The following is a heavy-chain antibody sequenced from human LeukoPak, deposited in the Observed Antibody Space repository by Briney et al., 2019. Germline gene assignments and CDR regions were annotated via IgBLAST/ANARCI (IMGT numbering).Heavy chain of an antibody. D-gene: IGHD3-16*02. CDR3: ARVTLELRELSLYRQNWFDP. CDR1: GYTFTSYG. CDR2: ISAYNGNT. J-gene: IGHJ5*02. Sequence: ASVKVSYKASGYTFTSYGISWVRQAPGQGLEWMGWISAYNGNTNYAQKLQGRVTMTTDTSTSTAYMELRSLRSDDTAVYSYARVTLELRELSLYRQNWFDPWGQGTLVTVSS. V-gene: IGHV1-18*01.